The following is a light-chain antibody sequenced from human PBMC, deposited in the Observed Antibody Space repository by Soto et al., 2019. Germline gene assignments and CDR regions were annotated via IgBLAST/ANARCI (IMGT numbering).Light chain of an antibody. V-gene: IGKV1-27*01. CDR3: QRTYNASLT. CDR2: SAS. CDR1: QNINNY. J-gene: IGKJ4*01. Sequence: DIQMTQSPSSLSASVGDRVTITCQASQNINNYLNWYQQKPGRAPKLLIYSASNLQSGVPSRFSGSGSGTDFTLTISSLQPEDVATYYGQRTYNASLTFGGGTKVEIK.